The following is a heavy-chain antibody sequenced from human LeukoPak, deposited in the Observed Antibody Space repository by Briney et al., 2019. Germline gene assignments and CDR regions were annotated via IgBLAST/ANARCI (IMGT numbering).Heavy chain of an antibody. CDR2: ISYDGSNK. D-gene: IGHD2-8*01. Sequence: GRSLRLSCAASGFTFSSYAMHWVRQAPGKGLEWVAVISYDGSNKYYVDSVKGRFTISRDNSKNTLYLQMNSLRAEDTAVYYCARSGGYCTNGVCYNEFDYWGQGTLVTVSS. V-gene: IGHV3-30*04. CDR3: ARSGGYCTNGVCYNEFDY. CDR1: GFTFSSYA. J-gene: IGHJ4*02.